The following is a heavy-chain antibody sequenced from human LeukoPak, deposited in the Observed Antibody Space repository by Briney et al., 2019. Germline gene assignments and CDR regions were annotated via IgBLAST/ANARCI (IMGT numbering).Heavy chain of an antibody. Sequence: ASVKVSCKASGYTFTSYYMHWVRQAPGQGLEGMGIINPSGGSTSYAQKFQGRVTMTRDMSTNTVYMELSSLRSEDTAVYYCARDSGNLELRYYFDYWGQGTLVTVSS. V-gene: IGHV1-46*01. CDR2: INPSGGST. CDR1: GYTFTSYY. CDR3: ARDSGNLELRYYFDY. J-gene: IGHJ4*02. D-gene: IGHD1-26*01.